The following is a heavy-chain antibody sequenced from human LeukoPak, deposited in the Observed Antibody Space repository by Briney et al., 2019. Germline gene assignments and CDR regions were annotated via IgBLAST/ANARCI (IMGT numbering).Heavy chain of an antibody. CDR3: ARDRCSSTSCYAHIAPAGSNNRLNY. CDR2: ISSSGSTI. V-gene: IGHV3-11*01. CDR1: GFTFSDYY. Sequence: GGSLRLSCAASGFTFSDYYMSWIRQAPGKGLGWVSYISSSGSTIYYADSVKGRFTISRDNAKNSLYLQMNSLRAEDTAVYYCARDRCSSTSCYAHIAPAGSNNRLNYWGQGTL. J-gene: IGHJ4*02. D-gene: IGHD2-2*01.